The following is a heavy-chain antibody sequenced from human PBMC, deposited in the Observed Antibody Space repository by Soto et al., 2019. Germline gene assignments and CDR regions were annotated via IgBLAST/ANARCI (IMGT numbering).Heavy chain of an antibody. J-gene: IGHJ6*03. CDR3: ARAWKSGYGNYYYYMDV. Sequence: HPGGSLRLSCAASGFTVSSNYMSWVRQAPGKGLEWVSVIYSGGSTYYADSVKGRFTISRHNSKNTLYLQMNSLRAEDTAVYYCARAWKSGYGNYYYYMDVWGKGTTVTVSS. CDR1: GFTVSSNY. D-gene: IGHD5-12*01. CDR2: IYSGGST. V-gene: IGHV3-53*04.